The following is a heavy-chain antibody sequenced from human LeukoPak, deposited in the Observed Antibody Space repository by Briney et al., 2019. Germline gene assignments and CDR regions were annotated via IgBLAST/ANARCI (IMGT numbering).Heavy chain of an antibody. CDR1: GYTFTGYY. J-gene: IGHJ5*02. Sequence: ASVKVSCKASGYTFTGYYMHWVRQAPGQGLEWMGWINPNSGVTNYAQKFQGRVTMTRDTSISTAYMELSRLRSDDTAVYYCAKAPTKYYDYIWGSYESESWFDPWGLGTLVTVSS. CDR3: AKAPTKYYDYIWGSYESESWFDP. CDR2: INPNSGVT. V-gene: IGHV1-2*02. D-gene: IGHD3-16*01.